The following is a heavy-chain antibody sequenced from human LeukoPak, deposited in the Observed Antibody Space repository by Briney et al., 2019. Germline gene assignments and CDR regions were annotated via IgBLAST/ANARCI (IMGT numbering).Heavy chain of an antibody. CDR1: GFTFSSYA. CDR2: ISGSGGST. J-gene: IGHJ4*02. V-gene: IGHV3-23*01. CDR3: AKGYYYDSKGFDY. Sequence: PGGSLRLSCAASGFTFSSYAMSWVRQAPGKGVEGVSAISGSGGSTYYADSVKGRFTISRDNSKNTLYLQMNSLRADDTAVYYCAKGYYYDSKGFDYWGQGTLVTVSS. D-gene: IGHD3-22*01.